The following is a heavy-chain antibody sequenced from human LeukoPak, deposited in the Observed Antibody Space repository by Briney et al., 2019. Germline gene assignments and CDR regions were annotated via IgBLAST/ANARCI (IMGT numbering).Heavy chain of an antibody. J-gene: IGHJ4*02. Sequence: GGSLRLSCAASGFTFDDYAMHWVRQAPGKGLEWVSLISGDGGSTYYADSVKGRFTISRDNSKNSLYLQMNSLRTEDTALYYCAKVTHSYDSSGEYYFDYWGQGTLVTVSS. CDR2: ISGDGGST. CDR1: GFTFDDYA. V-gene: IGHV3-43*02. D-gene: IGHD3-22*01. CDR3: AKVTHSYDSSGEYYFDY.